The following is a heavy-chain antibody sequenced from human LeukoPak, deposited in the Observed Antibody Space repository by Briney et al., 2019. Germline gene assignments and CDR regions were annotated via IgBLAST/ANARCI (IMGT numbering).Heavy chain of an antibody. Sequence: GGSLRLSCAASGFTFSSYGMHWVRQAPGKGLEWVASIRYYGRNQFYADSVKGRFTISRDISKDTLYLQMNSLRPEDTAVYYCAKDRWAVLDVSLGGFDPWGQGTLVTVSS. J-gene: IGHJ5*02. CDR1: GFTFSSYG. CDR3: AKDRWAVLDVSLGGFDP. CDR2: IRYYGRNQ. D-gene: IGHD1-1*01. V-gene: IGHV3-30*02.